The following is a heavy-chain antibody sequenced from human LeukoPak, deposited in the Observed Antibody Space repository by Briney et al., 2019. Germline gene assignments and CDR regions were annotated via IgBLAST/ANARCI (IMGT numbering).Heavy chain of an antibody. D-gene: IGHD6-19*01. CDR2: ISAYNGPT. CDR3: ARDSAVAGSAVGY. V-gene: IGHV1-18*01. CDR1: GYTFTSYY. Sequence: ASVKVSCKASGYTFTSYYINWVRQAHGQGLEWMGWISAYNGPTTYAQKLQDRVTMTTDTSTSTAYMELRSLRDDDTAMYYCARDSAVAGSAVGYWGQGTLVTLTS. J-gene: IGHJ4*02.